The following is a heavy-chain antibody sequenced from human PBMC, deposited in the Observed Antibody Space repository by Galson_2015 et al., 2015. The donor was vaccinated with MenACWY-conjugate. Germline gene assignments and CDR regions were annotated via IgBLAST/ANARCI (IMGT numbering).Heavy chain of an antibody. CDR2: IYSGGST. Sequence: SLRLSCAASGFTVSSNYMSWVRQAPGKGLEWVSVIYSGGSTYYADSVKGRFTISRDNSKNTPYLQMNSLRAEDTAVYYCARAIEYCSGGSCYPNAFDIWGQGTMVTVSS. CDR1: GFTVSSNY. V-gene: IGHV3-66*02. J-gene: IGHJ3*02. CDR3: ARAIEYCSGGSCYPNAFDI. D-gene: IGHD2-15*01.